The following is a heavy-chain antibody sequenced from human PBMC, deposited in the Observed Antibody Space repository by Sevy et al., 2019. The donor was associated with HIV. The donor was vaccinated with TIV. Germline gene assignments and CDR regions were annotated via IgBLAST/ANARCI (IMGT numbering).Heavy chain of an antibody. CDR3: ATSRSGYFDSSGYYIY. V-gene: IGHV5-51*01. D-gene: IGHD3-22*01. Sequence: GESLKISCEGSGYSFTSHWIGWVRHIPGKGLERMGIIYPDDSETRYSPSFQGQVTFSADKSISTAYLQWSSLKASDTAMYYCATSRSGYFDSSGYYIYWGQGTMVTVSS. CDR1: GYSFTSHW. J-gene: IGHJ4*02. CDR2: IYPDDSET.